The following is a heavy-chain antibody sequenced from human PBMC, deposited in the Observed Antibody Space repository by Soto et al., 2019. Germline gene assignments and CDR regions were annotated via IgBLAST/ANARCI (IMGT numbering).Heavy chain of an antibody. V-gene: IGHV1-69*13. Sequence: ASVKVSCKASGGTFSSYAISWVRQAPGQGLEWMGGIIPIFGTANYAQKFQGRVTITADESTSTAYMELSSLRDEDTAIYYCARDGERGYDMDVWGQGTTVTVSS. J-gene: IGHJ6*02. CDR1: GGTFSSYA. D-gene: IGHD1-1*01. CDR3: ARDGERGYDMDV. CDR2: IIPIFGTA.